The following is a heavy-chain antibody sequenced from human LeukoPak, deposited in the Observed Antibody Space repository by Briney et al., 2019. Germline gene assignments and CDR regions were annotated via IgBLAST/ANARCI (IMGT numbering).Heavy chain of an antibody. Sequence: PSETLSLTCTVSGAPISSYYWSWIRQPPGKGLEWIAYISSSGSTKYNPSLKSRVTISVDRSKNQFSLKLSSVTAADTAVYYCAREGGTIAGAGTFDYYMDVWGKGTTVTVSS. J-gene: IGHJ6*03. CDR2: ISSSGST. D-gene: IGHD6-13*01. V-gene: IGHV4-59*12. CDR3: AREGGTIAGAGTFDYYMDV. CDR1: GAPISSYY.